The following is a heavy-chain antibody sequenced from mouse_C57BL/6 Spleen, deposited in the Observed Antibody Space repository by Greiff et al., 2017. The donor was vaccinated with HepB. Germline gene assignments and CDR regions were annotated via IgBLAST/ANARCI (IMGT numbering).Heavy chain of an antibody. Sequence: QVQLQQPGAELVKPGASVKMSCKASGYTFTSYWITWVKQRPGQGLEWIGDIYPGSGSTNYNEKFKSKATLTVDTSSSTAYMQLSSLTSEDSAVYYCARWVDYYGSIHWYFDVWGTGTTVTVSS. CDR1: GYTFTSYW. CDR3: ARWVDYYGSIHWYFDV. CDR2: IYPGSGST. V-gene: IGHV1-55*01. J-gene: IGHJ1*03. D-gene: IGHD1-1*01.